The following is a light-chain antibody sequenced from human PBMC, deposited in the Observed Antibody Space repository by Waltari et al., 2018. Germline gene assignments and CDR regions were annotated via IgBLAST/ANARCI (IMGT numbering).Light chain of an antibody. CDR3: QKYSSPGS. V-gene: IGKV1-27*01. CDR2: AAS. CDR1: RGLSNY. Sequence: DIQMTQSPSSLSASVEDRVTITCRASRGLSNYLAWYQQKPGKVPKLLIYAASTLQSGVPSRFSGSGFGTDFTLTISSLQPEDVATYYCQKYSSPGSFGQGTKVEIK. J-gene: IGKJ1*01.